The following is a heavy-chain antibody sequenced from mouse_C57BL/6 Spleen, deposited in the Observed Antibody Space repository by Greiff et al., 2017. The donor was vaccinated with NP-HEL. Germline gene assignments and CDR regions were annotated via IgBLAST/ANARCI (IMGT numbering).Heavy chain of an antibody. V-gene: IGHV5-9-1*02. CDR1: GFTFSSYA. D-gene: IGHD1-1*01. CDR3: TRDHYYVSMSCAY. Sequence: DVQLVESGEGLVKPGGSLKLSCAASGFTFSSYAMSWVRQTPEKRLEWVAYISSGGDYIYYADTVKGRVTISRDNARNTLYLQMSSLTSEDTAMYYWTRDHYYVSMSCAYWGQGTLVTVSA. CDR2: ISSGGDYI. J-gene: IGHJ3*01.